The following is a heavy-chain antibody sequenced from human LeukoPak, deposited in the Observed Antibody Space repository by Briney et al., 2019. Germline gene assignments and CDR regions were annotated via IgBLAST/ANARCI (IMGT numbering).Heavy chain of an antibody. Sequence: GGSLRLSCAASGFTFSSYSMNWVRQAPGKGLEWVSYISSSSSTIYYADSVKGRFTISRDNAKNSLYLQMNSLRAEDTAVYYCARDHYYYDSSGYYSFDYWGQGTLVTVSS. CDR1: GFTFSSYS. D-gene: IGHD3-22*01. CDR2: ISSSSSTI. V-gene: IGHV3-48*04. J-gene: IGHJ4*02. CDR3: ARDHYYYDSSGYYSFDY.